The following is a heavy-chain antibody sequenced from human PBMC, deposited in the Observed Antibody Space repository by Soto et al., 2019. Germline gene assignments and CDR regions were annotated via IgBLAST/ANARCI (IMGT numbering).Heavy chain of an antibody. D-gene: IGHD3-22*01. V-gene: IGHV3-7*01. CDR1: GFTFTSYW. Sequence: GGSLRLSCAASGFTFTSYWMSWVRQAPGKGLEWVANIKQDGSEKYYVDSVKGRFTISRDNAKNSLFLQMNSLRAEDMAVYYCARDSVRGYYDSSGYFTALDYWGQGTLVTVSS. CDR2: IKQDGSEK. CDR3: ARDSVRGYYDSSGYFTALDY. J-gene: IGHJ4*02.